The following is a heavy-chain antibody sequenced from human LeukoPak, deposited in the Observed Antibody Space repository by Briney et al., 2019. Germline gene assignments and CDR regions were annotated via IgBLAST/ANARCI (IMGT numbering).Heavy chain of an antibody. J-gene: IGHJ4*02. CDR3: AAPRDGMVRGVILFH. V-gene: IGHV3-23*01. CDR1: GFTFSSYA. CDR2: VSGSGGST. Sequence: PGGSLRLSCAASGFTFSSYAMTWVRQATGKGLEWVSTVSGSGGSTYYADSVKGRFTISRDNSKNTLYLQMNSLRAEDTAVYYCAAPRDGMVRGVILFHWGQGTLVTVSS. D-gene: IGHD3-10*01.